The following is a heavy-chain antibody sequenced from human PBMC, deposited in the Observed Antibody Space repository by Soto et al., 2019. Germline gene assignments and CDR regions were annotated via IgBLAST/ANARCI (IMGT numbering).Heavy chain of an antibody. Sequence: ASVKVSCKVSGYTLTELSMHWVRQAPGKGLEWMGGFDPEDGETIYAQKFQGRVTMTEDTSTNTAYMELSSLRSEDTAVYYCARDLERYSGSSNWFDPWGQGTLVTVSS. J-gene: IGHJ5*02. CDR2: FDPEDGET. CDR1: GYTLTELS. D-gene: IGHD1-26*01. V-gene: IGHV1-24*01. CDR3: ARDLERYSGSSNWFDP.